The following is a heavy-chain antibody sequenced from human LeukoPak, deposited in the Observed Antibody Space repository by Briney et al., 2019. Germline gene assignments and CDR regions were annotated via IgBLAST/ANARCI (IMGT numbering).Heavy chain of an antibody. D-gene: IGHD2-15*01. CDR1: GYTFTSYD. V-gene: IGHV1-8*02. CDR3: ARGSLGYCSGGSCYSFYYYYYYMDV. Sequence: ASVKVSCKASGYTFTSYDINWVRQATGQGLEWMGWMNPNSGNTGYAQKFQGRVTMTRNTSISTAYMELSSLRSEDTAVYYCARGSLGYCSGGSCYSFYYYYYYMDVWGKGTTVTISS. CDR2: MNPNSGNT. J-gene: IGHJ6*03.